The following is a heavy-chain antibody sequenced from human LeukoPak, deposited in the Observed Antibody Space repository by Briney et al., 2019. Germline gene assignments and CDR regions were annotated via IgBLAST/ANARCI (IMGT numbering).Heavy chain of an antibody. V-gene: IGHV3-9*01. CDR1: GFIFNNYA. Sequence: GGSLRLSCAGSGFIFNNYAMHWVRQPPGKGLEWVSGISWNSGSIDYADSVKGRFTISRDNAKNSLYLQMNSLRVEDTAFYYCAKEISPMVDCGGDCYSYSAFDIWGQGTMVTVSS. CDR3: AKEISPMVDCGGDCYSYSAFDI. J-gene: IGHJ3*02. D-gene: IGHD2-21*02. CDR2: ISWNSGSI.